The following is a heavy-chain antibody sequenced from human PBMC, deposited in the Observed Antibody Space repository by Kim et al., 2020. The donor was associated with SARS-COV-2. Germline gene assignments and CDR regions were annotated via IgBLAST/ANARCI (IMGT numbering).Heavy chain of an antibody. CDR3: AKVGALYSSSWYPSSGVYYFDY. CDR1: GFTFSSYA. J-gene: IGHJ4*02. Sequence: GGSLRLSCAASGFTFSSYAMSWVRQAPGKGLEWVSAISGSGGSTYYADSVKGRFTISRDNSKNTLYLQMNSLRAEDTAVYYCAKVGALYSSSWYPSSGVYYFDYWGQGTLVTVSS. CDR2: ISGSGGST. D-gene: IGHD6-13*01. V-gene: IGHV3-23*01.